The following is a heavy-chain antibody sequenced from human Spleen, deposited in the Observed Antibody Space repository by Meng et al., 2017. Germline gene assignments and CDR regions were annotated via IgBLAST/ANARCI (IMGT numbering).Heavy chain of an antibody. CDR3: ARAPDFYNYYGMDV. V-gene: IGHV3-33*01. Sequence: GESLKISCAASGFTFSSYGMHWVRQAPGKGLEWVAVIWYDGSNKYYADSVKGRFTISRDNSKNTLYLQMNSLRVEDTAVYHCARAPDFYNYYGMDVWGQGTTVTVSS. J-gene: IGHJ6*02. CDR1: GFTFSSYG. CDR2: IWYDGSNK.